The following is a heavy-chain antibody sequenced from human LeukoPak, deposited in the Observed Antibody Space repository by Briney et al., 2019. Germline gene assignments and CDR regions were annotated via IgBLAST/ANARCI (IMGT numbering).Heavy chain of an antibody. V-gene: IGHV3-53*01. Sequence: PGGSLRLSCAASGFTVSSNYMSWVRQAPGKGLEWVSVIYSGGSTYYADSVKGRFTISRDNSKNTLYLQMNSLRAEDTAVYYCAGPGIAAAGNFDYWGQGTLVTVSS. CDR1: GFTVSSNY. CDR3: AGPGIAAAGNFDY. CDR2: IYSGGST. D-gene: IGHD6-13*01. J-gene: IGHJ4*02.